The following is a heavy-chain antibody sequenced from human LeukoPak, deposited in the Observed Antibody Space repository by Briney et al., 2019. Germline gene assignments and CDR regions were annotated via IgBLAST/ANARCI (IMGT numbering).Heavy chain of an antibody. CDR3: VSQGEIQLWLSYYYYMDV. Sequence: PGGSLRLSCAASGFTFSSYGMSWVRQAPGKGLEWVSAISGSGGSTYYADSVKGRFTISRDNSKNTLYLQMNSLRAEDTAVYYCVSQGEIQLWLSYYYYMDVWGKGTTVTISS. J-gene: IGHJ6*03. V-gene: IGHV3-23*01. CDR1: GFTFSSYG. D-gene: IGHD5-18*01. CDR2: ISGSGGST.